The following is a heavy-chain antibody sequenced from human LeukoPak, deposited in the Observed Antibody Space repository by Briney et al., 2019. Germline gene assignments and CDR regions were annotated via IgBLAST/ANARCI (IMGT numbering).Heavy chain of an antibody. V-gene: IGHV1-2*02. CDR3: ARDRNGTDDEFDY. D-gene: IGHD1-1*01. J-gene: IGHJ4*02. CDR1: GYTFTGYY. Sequence: ASVKVSCKASGYTFTGYYMHWVRQAPGQGLEWMRWINPNSGGTNYAQKFQGRATMTRDTSISTAYMELSRLRSDDTAVYYCARDRNGTDDEFDYWGQGTLVTVSS. CDR2: INPNSGGT.